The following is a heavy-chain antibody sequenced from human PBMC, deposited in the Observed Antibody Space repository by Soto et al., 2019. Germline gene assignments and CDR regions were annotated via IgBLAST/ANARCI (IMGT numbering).Heavy chain of an antibody. CDR2: IFYTGST. CDR3: SGSTYYDILTGYRAAFVI. V-gene: IGHV4-61*08. D-gene: IGHD3-9*01. J-gene: IGHJ3*02. CDR1: GGTINSGDYF. Sequence: SETLSLTCSVSGGTINSGDYFWSWIRQPPGKGLEWIGSIFYTGSTNYNPSLKSRVTISVDTSKNQFSLKLSSVTAADTAVYYCSGSTYYDILTGYRAAFVIWGQGTMVTVSS.